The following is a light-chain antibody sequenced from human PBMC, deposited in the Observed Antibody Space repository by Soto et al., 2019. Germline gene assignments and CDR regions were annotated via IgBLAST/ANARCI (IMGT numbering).Light chain of an antibody. CDR2: GAS. CDR3: QQYNEWPPFT. Sequence: VMTQSPATLSVSPGESSTLSCRASQSVSSNLAWYQQKPGQAPRPLIYGASTRATGIPDRFSGSVSGTEFTLTISSLQSEDFAVYYCQQYNEWPPFTFGQGTRLEIK. J-gene: IGKJ5*01. CDR1: QSVSSN. V-gene: IGKV3-15*01.